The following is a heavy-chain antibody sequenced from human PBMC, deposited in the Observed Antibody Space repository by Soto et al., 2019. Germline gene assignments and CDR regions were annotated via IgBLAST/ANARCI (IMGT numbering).Heavy chain of an antibody. V-gene: IGHV3-74*01. CDR3: ATPGTQWLYDLDY. Sequence: GGSLRLSCAASGFTFSRHWMYWVRQAPGKGLVWVSRINSDGSSTSYADSVKGRFTISRDNAKNTLYLQMNTLRAEDTAVYYCATPGTQWLYDLDYWGQGTLVTVSS. D-gene: IGHD6-19*01. CDR1: GFTFSRHW. J-gene: IGHJ4*02. CDR2: INSDGSST.